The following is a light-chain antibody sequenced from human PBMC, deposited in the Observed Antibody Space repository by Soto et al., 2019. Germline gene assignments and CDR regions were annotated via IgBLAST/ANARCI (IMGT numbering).Light chain of an antibody. Sequence: QSVLTQSSSASASLGSSVKLTCTLNSGHSSYIIAWHQQQPGKAPRYLMKLEGRGSYNKGSGVPDRFSGSSSGADRYLTISNLQFEDEADYYCETWDSNSNWVFGGGTQLTVL. CDR1: SGHSSYI. J-gene: IGLJ3*02. V-gene: IGLV4-60*02. CDR3: ETWDSNSNWV. CDR2: LEGRGSY.